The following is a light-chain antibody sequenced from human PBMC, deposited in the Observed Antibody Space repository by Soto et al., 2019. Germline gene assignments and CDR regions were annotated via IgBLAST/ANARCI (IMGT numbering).Light chain of an antibody. CDR2: EDN. J-gene: IGLJ3*02. CDR3: QSYDSSNQV. Sequence: NFMLTQPHSVSESPGKTVTISCTRSSGSIASNYVQWYQQRPGSSPTTVIYEDNQRPSGVPDRFSGSIDSSSNSASLTISGLKTEDAADYYCQSYDSSNQVFGGGTKLTVL. V-gene: IGLV6-57*01. CDR1: SGSIASNY.